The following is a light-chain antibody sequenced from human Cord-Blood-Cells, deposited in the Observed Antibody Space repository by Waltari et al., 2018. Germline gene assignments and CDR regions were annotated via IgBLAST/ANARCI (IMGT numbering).Light chain of an antibody. Sequence: DIQITKSPSSLSASVGDRVTITCRASQSMSSYLNWYQQKPGKAPKLLIYAASSLQSGVPSRFSGSGSGTDFTLTISSLQPEDFATYYCQQSYSTPFTFGPGTKVDIK. V-gene: IGKV1-39*01. J-gene: IGKJ3*01. CDR1: QSMSSY. CDR2: AAS. CDR3: QQSYSTPFT.